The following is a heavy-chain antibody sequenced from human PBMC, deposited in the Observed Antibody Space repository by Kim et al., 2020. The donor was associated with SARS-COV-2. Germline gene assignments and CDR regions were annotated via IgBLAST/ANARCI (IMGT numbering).Heavy chain of an antibody. CDR3: ARHKVYCSGGSCYSGWFDP. V-gene: IGHV4-39*01. Sequence: SETLSLTCSVSGGSISSRSYYWGWIRQPPGKGLEWIGSIYYSGSTYYNSFLKSRVTISVDTSKNQFSLKLSSVTAADTAVYYCARHKVYCSGGSCYSGWFDPWGQGTLVTVSS. D-gene: IGHD2-15*01. J-gene: IGHJ5*02. CDR2: IYYSGST. CDR1: GGSISSRSYY.